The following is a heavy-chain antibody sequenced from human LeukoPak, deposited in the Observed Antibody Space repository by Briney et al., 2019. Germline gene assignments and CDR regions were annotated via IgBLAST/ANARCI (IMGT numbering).Heavy chain of an antibody. V-gene: IGHV3-23*01. J-gene: IGHJ4*02. CDR3: AKAYDSSGYYRLRTNHYFDY. Sequence: GGSLRLSCAASGFTFSSYAMSWVRQAPGKGLEWVSAISGSGGSTYYADSVKGRFTISRDNSKNTLYLQMNRLRAEDTAVYYCAKAYDSSGYYRLRTNHYFDYWGQGTLVTVSS. D-gene: IGHD3-22*01. CDR1: GFTFSSYA. CDR2: ISGSGGST.